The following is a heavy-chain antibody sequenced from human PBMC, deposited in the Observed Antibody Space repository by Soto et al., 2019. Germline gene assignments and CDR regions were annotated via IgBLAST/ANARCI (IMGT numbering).Heavy chain of an antibody. J-gene: IGHJ5*02. CDR3: ARGTLEYCGGSCYSGGDP. Sequence: EVQLVESGGGLVQPGGSLRLSCAASGFTFSSYSMNWVRQAPGKGLEWVSSISDSSSVIHYADSVKGRFTISRDNAKNSLYLQMSSLRDEDTAVYYCARGTLEYCGGSCYSGGDPWCQGTLVTVSS. D-gene: IGHD2-15*01. CDR2: ISDSSSVI. CDR1: GFTFSSYS. V-gene: IGHV3-48*02.